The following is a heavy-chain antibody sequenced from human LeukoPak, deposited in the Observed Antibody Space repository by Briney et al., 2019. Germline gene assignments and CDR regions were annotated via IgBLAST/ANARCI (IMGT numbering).Heavy chain of an antibody. D-gene: IGHD4-17*01. V-gene: IGHV3-48*03. CDR3: ANIEAVYGDYGSMDV. CDR1: GFTFSNYE. CDR2: IRSSGSII. J-gene: IGHJ6*03. Sequence: GGSLRLSCAASGFTFSNYEMNWVRQAPGKGLEWVSYIRSSGSIIYYADSVKGRFTISRDNAKNSLYLQMNSLRAEDTAVYYCANIEAVYGDYGSMDVWGKGTTVTVSS.